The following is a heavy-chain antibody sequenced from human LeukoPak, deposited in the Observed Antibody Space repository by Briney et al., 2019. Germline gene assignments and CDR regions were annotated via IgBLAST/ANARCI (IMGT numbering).Heavy chain of an antibody. Sequence: QSGGSLRLSCAASGFTFSSYAMHWVRQAPGKGLEWVAVISYDGSNKYYADSVKGRFTISRDNSKNTLYLQMNSLRAEDTAVYYCARGYSYGLGSYFDYWGQGTLVTVSS. CDR2: ISYDGSNK. D-gene: IGHD5-18*01. J-gene: IGHJ4*02. CDR3: ARGYSYGLGSYFDY. V-gene: IGHV3-30-3*01. CDR1: GFTFSSYA.